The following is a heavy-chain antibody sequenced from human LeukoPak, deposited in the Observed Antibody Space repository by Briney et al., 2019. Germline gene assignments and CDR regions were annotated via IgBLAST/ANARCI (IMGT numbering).Heavy chain of an antibody. CDR1: GYTFTGYY. J-gene: IGHJ5*02. V-gene: IGHV1-2*02. CDR2: INPNSGGT. CDR3: ARDPGKRGMTSNWFDP. D-gene: IGHD1-20*01. Sequence: GASVKVSCKASGYTFTGYYMHWVRQAPGQGLEWMGWINPNSGGTNYAQKFQGRVTMTRDTSISTAYMELSRLRSDDTAVYYCARDPGKRGMTSNWFDPWGQGTLVTVSS.